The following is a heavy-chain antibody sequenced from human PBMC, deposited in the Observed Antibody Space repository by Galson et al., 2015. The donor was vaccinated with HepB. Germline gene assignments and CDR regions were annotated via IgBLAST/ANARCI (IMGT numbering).Heavy chain of an antibody. CDR1: GFTFSSYW. V-gene: IGHV3-7*03. CDR3: ARDFYYDSSGYYNTYFDY. J-gene: IGHJ4*02. Sequence: SLRLSCAASGFTFSSYWMSWVRQAPGKGLEWVANIKQDGSEKYYVDSVKGRFTISRDNAKNSLYLQMNSLRAEDTAVYYCARDFYYDSSGYYNTYFDYWGQGTLVTVSS. D-gene: IGHD3-22*01. CDR2: IKQDGSEK.